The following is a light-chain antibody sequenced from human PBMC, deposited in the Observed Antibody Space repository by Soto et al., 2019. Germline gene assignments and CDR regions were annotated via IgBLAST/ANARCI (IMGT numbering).Light chain of an antibody. CDR3: QQYGSSPWT. J-gene: IGKJ1*01. V-gene: IGKV3-20*01. CDR1: QSVSSSF. CDR2: GAS. Sequence: EIVSTQYPGTLSLSPGERATLSCRASQSVSSSFLAWYQQKPGQAPRLLIYGASIRATGIPDRFSGSGSGTDFTLTISRVEPEDFAVYYCQQYGSSPWTFGQGTKVEIK.